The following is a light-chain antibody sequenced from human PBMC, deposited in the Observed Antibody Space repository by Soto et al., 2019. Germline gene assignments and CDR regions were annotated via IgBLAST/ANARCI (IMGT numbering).Light chain of an antibody. Sequence: ALTQPPSASGSPGQSVTISCTGTSSDVGGYNYVSWYQQHPGKAPKLMIYEVSKRPSGVPDRFSGSKSGNTASLTVSGLQAEDEADYYCSSYAGSNNFYYVFGTGTKLTVL. J-gene: IGLJ1*01. CDR1: SSDVGGYNY. V-gene: IGLV2-8*01. CDR2: EVS. CDR3: SSYAGSNNFYYV.